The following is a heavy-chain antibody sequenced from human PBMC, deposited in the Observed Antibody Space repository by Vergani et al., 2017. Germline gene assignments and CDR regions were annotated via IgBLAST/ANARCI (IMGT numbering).Heavy chain of an antibody. CDR3: AHKGRRWGATTFGY. V-gene: IGHV2-5*02. CDR1: GFSLSTSGVG. Sequence: QITLKESGPTLVKPTQTLTLTCTFSGFSLSTSGVGVGWIRQPPGKALEWLALIYWDDDKRYSPSLKSRLTIAKDTSKNQVVLTMTNMDPVDTATYDCAHKGRRWGATTFGYWGQGTLVTVSS. D-gene: IGHD1-26*01. CDR2: IYWDDDK. J-gene: IGHJ4*02.